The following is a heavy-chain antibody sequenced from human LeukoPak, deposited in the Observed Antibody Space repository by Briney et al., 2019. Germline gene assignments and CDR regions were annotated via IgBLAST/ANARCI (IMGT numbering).Heavy chain of an antibody. D-gene: IGHD2-15*01. J-gene: IGHJ6*03. CDR3: ARARVAAKSGYMDV. Sequence: GGSLRLSCAASGFTFSSFGVYWVRQAPGKGLEYVSSISSGDSTYYADSVRGRFTISRDNSENTLYLQMGSLRPEDTAVYYCARARVAAKSGYMDVWGRGTTVTIS. CDR2: ISSGDST. CDR1: GFTFSSFG. V-gene: IGHV3-64*02.